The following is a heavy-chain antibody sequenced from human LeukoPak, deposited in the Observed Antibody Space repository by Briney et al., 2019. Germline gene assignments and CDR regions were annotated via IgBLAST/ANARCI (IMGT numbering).Heavy chain of an antibody. CDR2: IKQDGSEK. J-gene: IGHJ2*01. Sequence: PGGSLRLSCAASGFTFGDYGMSWVRQAPGKGLEWVANIKQDGSEKYYVDSVKGRLTISRDNAKNSLYLQMNSLRAEDTAVYYCARVKGFWYFDLWGRGTLVTVSS. V-gene: IGHV3-7*01. CDR1: GFTFGDYG. CDR3: ARVKGFWYFDL.